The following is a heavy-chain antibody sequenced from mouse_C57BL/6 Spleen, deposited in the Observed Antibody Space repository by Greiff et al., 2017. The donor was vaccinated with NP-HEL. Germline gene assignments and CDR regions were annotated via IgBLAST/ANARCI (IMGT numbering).Heavy chain of an antibody. J-gene: IGHJ2*01. Sequence: QVQLQQPGAELVKPGASVKLSCKASGYTFTSYWMQWVKQRPGQGLEWIGEIDPSDSYTNYNQKFKGKATLTVDTSSSTAYMQLSSLTSEDSAVYYCARGRFSFGSSYPSQYFDYWGQGTTLTVSS. CDR1: GYTFTSYW. D-gene: IGHD1-1*01. CDR2: IDPSDSYT. CDR3: ARGRFSFGSSYPSQYFDY. V-gene: IGHV1-50*01.